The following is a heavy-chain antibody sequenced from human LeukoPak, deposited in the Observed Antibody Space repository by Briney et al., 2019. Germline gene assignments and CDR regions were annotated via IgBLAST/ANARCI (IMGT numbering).Heavy chain of an antibody. CDR1: GFTFSSYS. CDR3: ARSLVSWVNSDSRYFDD. CDR2: INSGSSTI. D-gene: IGHD4-23*01. V-gene: IGHV3-48*04. Sequence: PGGSLGLSCAASGFTFSSYSLNWVRQAPGKGLEWVSYINSGSSTIYYADSVKGRFTISRDNAKNSLYLQMNSLRAEDTAVYYCARSLVSWVNSDSRYFDDWGQGTLVTVSS. J-gene: IGHJ4*02.